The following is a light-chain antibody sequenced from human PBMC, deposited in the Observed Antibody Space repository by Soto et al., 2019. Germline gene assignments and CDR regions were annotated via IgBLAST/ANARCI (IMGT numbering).Light chain of an antibody. CDR3: SSYAGSNMGV. CDR2: EVS. J-gene: IGLJ1*01. CDR1: SSDVGGYNY. Sequence: QSVLTQPPSASGPPGQSVTISCTGSSSDVGGYNYVSWYQQHPGKAPKLMIYEVSKRPSGVPVRFSGSKSGNTASLTVSGLQAEDEADYYCSSYAGSNMGVFGTGTKVTVL. V-gene: IGLV2-8*01.